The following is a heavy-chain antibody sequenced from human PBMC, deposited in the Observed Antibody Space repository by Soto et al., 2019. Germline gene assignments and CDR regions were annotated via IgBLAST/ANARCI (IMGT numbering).Heavy chain of an antibody. Sequence: GASVKVSCKASGGTFSSYAISWVLQAPGQGLEWMGGIIPIFGTANYAQKFQGRVTITADESTSTAYMELSSLRSEDTAVYYCARDLDSSGSLGFDYWGQGTLVTVSS. D-gene: IGHD3-22*01. J-gene: IGHJ4*02. V-gene: IGHV1-69*13. CDR2: IIPIFGTA. CDR1: GGTFSSYA. CDR3: ARDLDSSGSLGFDY.